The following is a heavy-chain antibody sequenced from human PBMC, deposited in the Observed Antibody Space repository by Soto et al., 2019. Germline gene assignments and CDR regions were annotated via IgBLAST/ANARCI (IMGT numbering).Heavy chain of an antibody. J-gene: IGHJ6*03. Sequence: GGSLRLSCAASGFTCSSYAMSWVRQAPGKGLEWVSAISGSGGSTYYADSVKGRFTISRDNSKNTLYLQMNSLRAEDTAVYYCAKTHHYYYYMDVWGKGTTVTVSS. V-gene: IGHV3-23*01. CDR1: GFTCSSYA. CDR2: ISGSGGST. CDR3: AKTHHYYYYMDV.